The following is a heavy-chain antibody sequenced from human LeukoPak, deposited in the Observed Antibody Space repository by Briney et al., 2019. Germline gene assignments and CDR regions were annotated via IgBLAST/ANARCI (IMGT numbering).Heavy chain of an antibody. J-gene: IGHJ6*02. CDR3: AREGVTSREGYCSGGSSYHYGMDV. V-gene: IGHV3-30-3*01. D-gene: IGHD2-15*01. CDR2: ISYDGSNK. CDR1: GFTFSSYS. Sequence: GGSLRLSCAASGFTFSSYSMHWVRQAPGKGLEWVAVISYDGSNKYYADSVKGRFTISRDNSKNTLYLQMNSLRAEDTAVYYCAREGVTSREGYCSGGSSYHYGMDVWGQGTTVTVSS.